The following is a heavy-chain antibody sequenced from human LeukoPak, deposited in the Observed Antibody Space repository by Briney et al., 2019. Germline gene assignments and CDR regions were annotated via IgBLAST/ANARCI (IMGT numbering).Heavy chain of an antibody. CDR2: IYYSGST. J-gene: IGHJ4*02. Sequence: SETLSLTCTVSGGSISSGGYYWSWIRQHPGKGLEWIGYIYYSGSTYYNPSLKSRVAISVDTSKNQFSLKLSSVTAADTAVYYCARDAGGIRGYSYGYLDYWGQGTLVTVSS. CDR1: GGSISSGGYY. V-gene: IGHV4-31*03. D-gene: IGHD5-18*01. CDR3: ARDAGGIRGYSYGYLDY.